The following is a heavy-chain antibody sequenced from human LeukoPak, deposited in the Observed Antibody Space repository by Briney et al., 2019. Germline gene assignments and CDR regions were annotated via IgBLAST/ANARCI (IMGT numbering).Heavy chain of an antibody. Sequence: ETLSLTCTVSGGSISSYYWSWIRQPPGKGLEWIGYIYYSGSTNYNPSLKSRVTISVDTSKNQFSLRLSSVTAADTAVYYCARRDILTGYAFDIWGQGTMVTVSS. D-gene: IGHD3-9*01. CDR1: GGSISSYY. CDR2: IYYSGST. V-gene: IGHV4-59*01. CDR3: ARRDILTGYAFDI. J-gene: IGHJ3*02.